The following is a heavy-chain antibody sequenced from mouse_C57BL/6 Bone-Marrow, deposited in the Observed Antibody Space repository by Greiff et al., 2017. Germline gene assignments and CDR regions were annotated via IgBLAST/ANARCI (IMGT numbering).Heavy chain of an antibody. Sequence: EVQLQQSGPELVKPGASVKISCKASGYTFTDYYMNWVKQSHGKSLEWIGDINPNNGGTSYNQKFKGKATLTVDKSSSPAYMELRSLTSEDSAVYYCARGSIAGYFPWFAYWGQGTLVTVSA. CDR1: GYTFTDYY. V-gene: IGHV1-26*01. D-gene: IGHD2-3*01. CDR3: ARGSIAGYFPWFAY. CDR2: INPNNGGT. J-gene: IGHJ3*01.